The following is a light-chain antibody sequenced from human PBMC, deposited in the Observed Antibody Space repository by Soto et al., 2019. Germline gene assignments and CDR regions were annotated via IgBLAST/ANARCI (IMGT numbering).Light chain of an antibody. Sequence: DLQMTQSPSSLSASVGDRVTITCQASQDISNYLNWYQQKPGKAPKLLIYDASGLETGVPSRFSGSGSGTDFTFTISSLQPEDIATYYCQQYGNLPVTFGGGTKVDIK. J-gene: IGKJ4*01. CDR2: DAS. CDR3: QQYGNLPVT. V-gene: IGKV1-33*01. CDR1: QDISNY.